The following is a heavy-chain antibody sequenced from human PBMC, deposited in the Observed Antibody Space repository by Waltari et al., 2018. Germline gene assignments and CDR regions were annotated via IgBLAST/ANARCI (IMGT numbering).Heavy chain of an antibody. CDR3: ARLRFTRGVVVITDDY. CDR2: IIPIFGTA. Sequence: QVQLVQSGAEVKKPGSSVKVSCKASGGTFSSYAISWVRQAPGQGLEWMGRIIPIFGTANYAQKFQGRVTITADKSTSTAYMEMSSLRSEDTAVYYCARLRFTRGVVVITDDYWGQGTLVTVSS. CDR1: GGTFSSYA. V-gene: IGHV1-69*08. D-gene: IGHD3-22*01. J-gene: IGHJ4*02.